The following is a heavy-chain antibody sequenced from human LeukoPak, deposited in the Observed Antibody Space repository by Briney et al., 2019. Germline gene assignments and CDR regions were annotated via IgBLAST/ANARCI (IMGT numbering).Heavy chain of an antibody. D-gene: IGHD6-13*01. V-gene: IGHV3-23*01. CDR2: ISGSGGST. J-gene: IGHJ5*02. CDR3: AKELYSSSFGRFDP. CDR1: GFTVSSSY. Sequence: GGSLRLSCAASGFTVSSSYMSWVRQAPGKGLEWVSAISGSGGSTYYADSVKGRFTISRDNSKNTLYLQMNSLRAEDTAVYYCAKELYSSSFGRFDPWGQGTLVTVSS.